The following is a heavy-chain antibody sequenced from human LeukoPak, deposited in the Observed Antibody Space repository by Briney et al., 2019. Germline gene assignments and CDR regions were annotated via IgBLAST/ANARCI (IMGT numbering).Heavy chain of an antibody. J-gene: IGHJ4*02. CDR2: ISWNSGSI. V-gene: IGHV3-9*01. Sequence: GGSLRLSCAASGFTFSSYSMNWVRQAPGKGLEWVSGISWNSGSIGYADSVKGRFTISRDNAKNSLYLQMNSLRAEDTALYYCAKGGSSPFDYWGQGTLVTVSS. D-gene: IGHD6-19*01. CDR3: AKGGSSPFDY. CDR1: GFTFSSYS.